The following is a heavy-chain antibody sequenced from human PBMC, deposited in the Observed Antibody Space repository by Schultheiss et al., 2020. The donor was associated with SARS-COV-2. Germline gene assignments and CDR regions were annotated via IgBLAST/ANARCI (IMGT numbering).Heavy chain of an antibody. CDR2: ISAYNGDT. Sequence: ASVKVSCKASGYTFTSYGISWVRQAPGQGLEWMGWISAYNGDTYYAQKLQGRVTLTRDTSTSTVYMELSSLRSEDTAVYYCAREMTTVTPTLDYWGQGTLVTVSS. D-gene: IGHD4-17*01. V-gene: IGHV1-18*01. J-gene: IGHJ4*02. CDR1: GYTFTSYG. CDR3: AREMTTVTPTLDY.